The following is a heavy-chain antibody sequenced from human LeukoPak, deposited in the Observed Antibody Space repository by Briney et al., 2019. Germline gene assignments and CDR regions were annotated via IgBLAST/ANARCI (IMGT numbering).Heavy chain of an antibody. CDR3: ARGTPVDTAMVV. CDR2: IYYSGST. J-gene: IGHJ4*02. Sequence: PSETLSLTCTVSGGSISSGGYYWSWIRQHPGKGLEWIGYIYYSGSTYYNPSLKSRVTISVDTSKNQFSLKLSSVTAADTAAYYCARGTPVDTAMVVWGQGTLVTVSS. CDR1: GGSISSGGYY. D-gene: IGHD5-18*01. V-gene: IGHV4-31*03.